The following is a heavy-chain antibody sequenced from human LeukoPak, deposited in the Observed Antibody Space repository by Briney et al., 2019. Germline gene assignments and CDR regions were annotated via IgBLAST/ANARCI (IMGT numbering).Heavy chain of an antibody. D-gene: IGHD2-15*01. Sequence: GESLKISSQASVYRFISDRSAWGCARPGGKVGSVWSMSLGESETRYSPSFQGPATISADKSISTVFLHWSRLKASDTAMYYCARHAGGHGCSGGSCYPVHFDYWGQGTLVTVSS. V-gene: IGHV5-51*01. CDR3: ARHAGGHGCSGGSCYPVHFDY. CDR1: VYRFISDR. J-gene: IGHJ4*02. CDR2: MSLGESET.